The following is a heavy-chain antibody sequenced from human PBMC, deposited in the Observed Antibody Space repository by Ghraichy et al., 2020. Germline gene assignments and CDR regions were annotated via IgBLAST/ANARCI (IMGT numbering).Heavy chain of an antibody. Sequence: GESLNISCAASGFTFSSAWMGWVRQAPGKGLEWVGRFKSKNDGGTVDYAAPVKGRFTISRDDSKNMFYMQMNSLKAEDTAIYYCTTDRGITIRPLFDFWGQGTLVTVSS. V-gene: IGHV3-15*01. J-gene: IGHJ4*02. CDR3: TTDRGITIRPLFDF. CDR1: GFTFSSAW. CDR2: FKSKNDGGTV. D-gene: IGHD1-14*01.